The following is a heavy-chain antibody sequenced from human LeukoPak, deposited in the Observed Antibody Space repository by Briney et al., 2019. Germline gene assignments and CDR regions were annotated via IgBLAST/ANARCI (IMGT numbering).Heavy chain of an antibody. CDR2: ISSSGTI. Sequence: GSLRLSCAASGFTFSSYEMNWVRQAPGKGLEWVSYISSSGTIYYADSVKGRFTISRDNAKNSLYLQMNSLRAEDTAVYYCARDHLDTSAGTFYYYMDVWGKGTTATISS. CDR3: ARDHLDTSAGTFYYYMDV. J-gene: IGHJ6*03. CDR1: GFTFSSYE. D-gene: IGHD3-10*01. V-gene: IGHV3-48*03.